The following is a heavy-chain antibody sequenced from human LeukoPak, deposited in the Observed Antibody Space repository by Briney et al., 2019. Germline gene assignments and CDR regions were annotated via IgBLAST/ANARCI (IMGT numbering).Heavy chain of an antibody. CDR2: MNPNSGKT. CDR3: ARGLTAPTSINYYYGMDV. V-gene: IGHV1-8*01. D-gene: IGHD3-16*01. CDR1: GDTFTSYD. J-gene: IGHJ6*02. Sequence: ASVKVSCKASGDTFTSYDINWVRQATGQGLEWMGGMNPNSGKTGYAQKFQGRVTMTRDTSISTAYMELSSLRSEDTAVYYCARGLTAPTSINYYYGMDVWGQRTTVTASS.